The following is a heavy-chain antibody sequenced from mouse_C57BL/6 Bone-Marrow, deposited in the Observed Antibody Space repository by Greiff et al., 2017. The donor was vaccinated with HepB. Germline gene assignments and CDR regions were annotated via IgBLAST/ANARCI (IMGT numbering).Heavy chain of an antibody. CDR3: ARDEGIYYYGSSRAGYAMDY. CDR1: GYSITSGYY. CDR2: ISYDGSN. V-gene: IGHV3-6*01. D-gene: IGHD1-1*01. Sequence: EVHLVESGPGLVKPSQSLSLTCSVTGYSITSGYYWNWIRQFPGNKLQWMGYISYDGSNNYNPSLKNRISITRDTSKNQFFLKLNSVTTEDTATYYCARDEGIYYYGSSRAGYAMDYWGQGTSVTVSS. J-gene: IGHJ4*01.